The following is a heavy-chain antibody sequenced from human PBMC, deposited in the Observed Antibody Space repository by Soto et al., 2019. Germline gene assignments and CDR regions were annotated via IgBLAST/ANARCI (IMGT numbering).Heavy chain of an antibody. CDR3: SYGANYYFDY. J-gene: IGHJ4*02. CDR1: GFTFSSYT. Sequence: GGSLRLSCVASGFTFSSYTMDWVRQAPGKGLEWVSYIIVSSTTIYYADSVKGRFTISRDDSENTLFLHMNSLKTEDTAVYYCSYGANYYFDYWGQGALVTVSS. D-gene: IGHD4-17*01. CDR2: IIVSSTTI. V-gene: IGHV3-48*01.